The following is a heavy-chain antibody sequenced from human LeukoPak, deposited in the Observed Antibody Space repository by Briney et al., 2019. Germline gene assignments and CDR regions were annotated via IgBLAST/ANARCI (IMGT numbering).Heavy chain of an antibody. J-gene: IGHJ5*02. D-gene: IGHD5-24*01. Sequence: PGGSLRLSCAASGFTFSDYYMSWIRQAPGKGLEWVSSISSSDNTIYYTDSVKGRFAISRDNAKNSLYLQMKSLRAEDTAVYYCARGFYIYDQWGQGTLVTVSS. CDR2: ISSSDNTI. V-gene: IGHV3-11*04. CDR1: GFTFSDYY. CDR3: ARGFYIYDQ.